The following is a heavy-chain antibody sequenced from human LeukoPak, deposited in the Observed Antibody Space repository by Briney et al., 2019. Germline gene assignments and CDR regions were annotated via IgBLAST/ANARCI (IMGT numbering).Heavy chain of an antibody. CDR2: ISVSGGST. CDR3: AKDPYSSSWPYYFDY. V-gene: IGHV3-23*01. J-gene: IGHJ4*02. Sequence: GGSLRLSCAASGFTFSSYAMSWVRQAPGKWLELVSAISVSGGSTYYADSVKGRFTISRDNSKNTLYLQMNSLRAEDTAVYYCAKDPYSSSWPYYFDYWGLGTLVAVSS. CDR1: GFTFSSYA. D-gene: IGHD6-13*01.